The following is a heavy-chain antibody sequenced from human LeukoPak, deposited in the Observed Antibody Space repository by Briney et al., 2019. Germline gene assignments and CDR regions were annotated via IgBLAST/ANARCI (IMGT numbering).Heavy chain of an antibody. Sequence: NPGGSLRLSCAASGLTLSNYYMSWIRQAPGKGLEWVSHISNIGSTTHHADSVKGRFTISRDNAKNSLYLQMNSLRAEDTAVYYCASDISNKGFDYWGQGTLVTVSS. CDR3: ASDISNKGFDY. CDR1: GLTLSNYY. D-gene: IGHD3-3*02. CDR2: ISNIGSTT. J-gene: IGHJ4*02. V-gene: IGHV3-11*04.